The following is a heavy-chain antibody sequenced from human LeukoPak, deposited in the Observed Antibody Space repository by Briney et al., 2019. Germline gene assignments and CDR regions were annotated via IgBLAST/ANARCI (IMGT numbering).Heavy chain of an antibody. CDR2: ISGSGGST. V-gene: IGHV3-23*01. CDR1: GFTFSSYA. D-gene: IGHD5-12*01. J-gene: IGHJ4*02. CDR3: AKGPFSGYEPFDY. Sequence: PGGSLRLSCAASGFTFSSYAMSWVRQAPGKGLEWVSAISGSGGSTYYTDSVKGRFTISRDNSKNTLYLQMNSLRAEDTAVYYCAKGPFSGYEPFDYWGQGTLVTVSS.